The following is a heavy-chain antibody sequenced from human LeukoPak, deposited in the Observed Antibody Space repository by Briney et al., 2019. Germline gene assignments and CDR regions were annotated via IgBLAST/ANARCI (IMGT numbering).Heavy chain of an antibody. Sequence: ASVMVSCKASGYTFTGYYKHWVRQAPGQGLEWMGWINPNSGGTNYARKFQGRVTMTRDTSISTAYMELSRLRSDDTAVYYCARDIERERGGYYFDYWGQGTLVTVSS. J-gene: IGHJ4*02. CDR3: ARDIERERGGYYFDY. CDR1: GYTFTGYY. V-gene: IGHV1-2*02. CDR2: INPNSGGT. D-gene: IGHD3-16*01.